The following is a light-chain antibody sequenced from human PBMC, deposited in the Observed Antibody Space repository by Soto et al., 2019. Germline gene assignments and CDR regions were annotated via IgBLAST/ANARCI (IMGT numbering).Light chain of an antibody. CDR3: QQYGSSPYT. V-gene: IGKV3-20*01. J-gene: IGKJ2*01. Sequence: EIVLTQSPGTLSLSPGERATLSYRASQSVSSSYLAWYQQKPGQAPRLLICGASSRATGIPDRFSGSGSGTDFTLTISRLEPEDFAVYYCQQYGSSPYTFGQGTKLEIK. CDR2: GAS. CDR1: QSVSSSY.